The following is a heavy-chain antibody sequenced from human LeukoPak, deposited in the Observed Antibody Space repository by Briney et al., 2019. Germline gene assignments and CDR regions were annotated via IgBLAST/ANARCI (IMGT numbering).Heavy chain of an antibody. D-gene: IGHD1-26*01. CDR2: ITGAGDTT. V-gene: IGHV3-23*01. CDR1: GFTFTSYA. J-gene: IGHJ4*02. CDR3: AREVLYSGSFD. Sequence: GSLRLSCAASGFTFTSYAMSWVRQVPGKGLEWVSSITGAGDTTGYADSVKGRFTIFRDNSKNTLYLQMNSLRAEDTAVYYCAREVLYSGSFDWGQGTLVTVSS.